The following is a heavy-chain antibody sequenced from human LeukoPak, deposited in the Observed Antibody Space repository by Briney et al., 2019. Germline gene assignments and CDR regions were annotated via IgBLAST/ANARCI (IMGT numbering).Heavy chain of an antibody. D-gene: IGHD3-22*01. CDR1: GFTFSSYA. Sequence: GRSLRLSCAASGFTFSSYAMHWVRQAPGKGLEWVAVISYDGSNKYYADSVKGRFTLSRDNSKNTLYLQMNSLRAEDTAVYYCARDVESHYYDSSGYPDYWGQGTLVTVSS. V-gene: IGHV3-30-3*01. J-gene: IGHJ4*02. CDR3: ARDVESHYYDSSGYPDY. CDR2: ISYDGSNK.